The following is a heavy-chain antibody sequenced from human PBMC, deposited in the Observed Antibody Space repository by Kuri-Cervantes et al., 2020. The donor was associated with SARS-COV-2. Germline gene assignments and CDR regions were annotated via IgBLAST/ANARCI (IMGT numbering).Heavy chain of an antibody. J-gene: IGHJ6*02. Sequence: LSLTCAASGFTFSSSWMSWVRQAPGKGLEWVANIKQDGSEKYYVDSVKGRFTISRDNAKNSLYLQMNSLRAEDTAVYYCARDPRNLAIFGVVIKGYYYYGMDVWGQGTTVTVSS. D-gene: IGHD3-3*01. CDR2: IKQDGSEK. CDR3: ARDPRNLAIFGVVIKGYYYYGMDV. V-gene: IGHV3-7*05. CDR1: GFTFSSSW.